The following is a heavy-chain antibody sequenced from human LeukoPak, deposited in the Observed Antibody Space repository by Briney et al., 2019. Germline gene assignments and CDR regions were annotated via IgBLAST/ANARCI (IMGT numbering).Heavy chain of an antibody. CDR2: ISSSSSYI. J-gene: IGHJ4*02. CDR1: GFTFSSYS. V-gene: IGHV3-21*01. Sequence: NAGGSLRLSCAASGFTFSSYSMNWVRQAPGKGLEWVSSISSSSSYIYYADSVKGRFTISRDNARNSLYLQMNSLRAEDTAVYYCARVSSSGWELLGALDYWGQGTLVTVSS. CDR3: ARVSSSGWELLGALDY. D-gene: IGHD1-26*01.